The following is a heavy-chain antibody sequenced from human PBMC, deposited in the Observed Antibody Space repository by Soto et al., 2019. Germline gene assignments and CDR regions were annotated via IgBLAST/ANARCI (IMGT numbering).Heavy chain of an antibody. J-gene: IGHJ4*02. D-gene: IGHD6-13*01. V-gene: IGHV4-30-4*01. Sequence: SETLSLTCTVSGASVSSADHYWSWVRQPPGKGLEWIGYIYYSGSTYYSPSLKSRVSISVDTSKNHFSLRVNSVTAADTAVYYCARALYSSTWYGDFDSWGQGTLVTVSS. CDR2: IYYSGST. CDR1: GASVSSADHY. CDR3: ARALYSSTWYGDFDS.